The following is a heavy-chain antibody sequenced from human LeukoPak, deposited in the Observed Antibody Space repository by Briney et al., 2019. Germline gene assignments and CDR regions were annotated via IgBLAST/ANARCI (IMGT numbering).Heavy chain of an antibody. CDR2: INPSGGST. CDR1: GYTFTSYY. Sequence: ASVKVSCKASGYTFTSYYMHWVRQAPGQGLEWMGIINPSGGSTSYAQEFQGRVTMTRDTSTSTVYMELSSLRSEDTAVYYCARTPDYYDSSGYYPFGYWGQGTLVTVSS. D-gene: IGHD3-22*01. J-gene: IGHJ4*02. V-gene: IGHV1-46*01. CDR3: ARTPDYYDSSGYYPFGY.